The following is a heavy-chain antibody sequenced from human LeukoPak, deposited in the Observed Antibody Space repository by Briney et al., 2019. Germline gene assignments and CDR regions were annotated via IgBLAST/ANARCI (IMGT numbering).Heavy chain of an antibody. J-gene: IGHJ6*03. CDR2: ISGSGGST. V-gene: IGHV3-23*01. Sequence: PGGSLRLSCTASGFTFGDYAMSWFRQAPGKGLEWVSAISGSGGSTYYADSVKGRFTISRDNSKNTLYLQMNSLRAEDTAVYYCARGRTGYHLLPTKKDYSYYYIDVWGKGTTVTVSS. D-gene: IGHD2-2*01. CDR3: ARGRTGYHLLPTKKDYSYYYIDV. CDR1: GFTFGDYA.